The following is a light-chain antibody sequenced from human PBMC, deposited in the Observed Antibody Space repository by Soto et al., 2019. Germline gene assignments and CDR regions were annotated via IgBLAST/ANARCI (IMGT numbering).Light chain of an antibody. J-gene: IGLJ2*01. V-gene: IGLV2-14*01. CDR2: DVS. Sequence: QSALTQPASVSGSPGQSITISCTGTSSDVGGYNYVSWYQQHPGKAPKLIMYDVSNRPSGVSNRFSGSKSGNTASLTISGLQAEDEADYYCSSYTSSSTPYVVFGGGTKLTAL. CDR1: SSDVGGYNY. CDR3: SSYTSSSTPYVV.